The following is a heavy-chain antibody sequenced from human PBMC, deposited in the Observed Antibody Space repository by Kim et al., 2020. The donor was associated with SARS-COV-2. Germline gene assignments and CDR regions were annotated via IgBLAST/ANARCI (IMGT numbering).Heavy chain of an antibody. CDR2: IYYSGST. Sequence: SETLSLTCTVSGGSISSSSYYWGWIRQPPGKGLEWIGSIYYSGSTYYNPSLKSRVTISVDTSKNQFSLKLSSVTAADTAVDYCARLCGGDCAGYDYWGQG. D-gene: IGHD2-21*02. J-gene: IGHJ4*02. CDR1: GGSISSSSYY. CDR3: ARLCGGDCAGYDY. V-gene: IGHV4-39*01.